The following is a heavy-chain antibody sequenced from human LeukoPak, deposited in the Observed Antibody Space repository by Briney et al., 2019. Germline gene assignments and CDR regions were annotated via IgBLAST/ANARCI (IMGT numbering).Heavy chain of an antibody. J-gene: IGHJ4*02. CDR3: ARVDYYGSGSYYFDY. D-gene: IGHD3-10*01. V-gene: IGHV1-2*06. CDR2: INPNSGGT. CDR1: GYTFTGYY. Sequence: ASVKVSCQASGYTFTGYYMHWVRQAPGQGPEWMGRINPNSGGTNSAQKFQGRVTMTSDTSINTAYMELSRLRSDDTAVYYCARVDYYGSGSYYFDYWGQGTLVTVSS.